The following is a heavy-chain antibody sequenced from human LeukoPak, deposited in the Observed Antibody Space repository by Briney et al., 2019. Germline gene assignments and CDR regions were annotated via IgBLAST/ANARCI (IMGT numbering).Heavy chain of an antibody. CDR1: GDSISSRSYY. CDR3: ASDYGADSGY. D-gene: IGHD4-23*01. Sequence: PSETLSLTCTVSGDSISSRSYYWGWIRQPPGKGLEWIANIYYSGSTYYNPSLKSRVSMSVDTSNNQFSLKVTSVTAADTAVYYCASDYGADSGYWGQGTLVTVSS. J-gene: IGHJ4*02. CDR2: IYYSGST. V-gene: IGHV4-39*01.